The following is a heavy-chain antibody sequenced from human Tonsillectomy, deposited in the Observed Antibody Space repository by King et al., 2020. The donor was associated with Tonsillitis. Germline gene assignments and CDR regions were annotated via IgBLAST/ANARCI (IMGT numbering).Heavy chain of an antibody. CDR1: GFIFTGHY. Sequence: QLVQSGSGVKKPGASVKVSCKASGFIFTGHYMHWLRQAPGQGLEWMGWINLNSGGTDYAQRFQGRVTMTRDTSITTAYMELSGLRSDDTAVYYCARDNRWNDVGGWFDPWGQGTLVTVSS. J-gene: IGHJ5*02. CDR3: ARDNRWNDVGGWFDP. V-gene: IGHV1-2*02. CDR2: INLNSGGT. D-gene: IGHD1-1*01.